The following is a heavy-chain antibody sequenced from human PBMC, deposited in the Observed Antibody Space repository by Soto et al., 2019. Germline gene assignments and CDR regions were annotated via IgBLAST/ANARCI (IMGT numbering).Heavy chain of an antibody. CDR1: GGSISSDH. CDR2: IYYSGST. D-gene: IGHD5-18*01. V-gene: IGHV4-59*12. J-gene: IGHJ6*02. CDR3: ARGRLKRIQLWDYYYYGMDV. Sequence: PSETLSLTCTVSGGSISSDHWSWIRQAPGKGLEWIGYIYYSGSTNYNPSLKSRVTISVDTSKNQFSLKLSSVTAADTAVYYCARGRLKRIQLWDYYYYGMDVWGQGTTVTVSS.